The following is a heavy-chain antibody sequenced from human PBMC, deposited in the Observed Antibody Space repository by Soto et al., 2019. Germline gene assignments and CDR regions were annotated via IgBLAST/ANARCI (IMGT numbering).Heavy chain of an antibody. Sequence: SETLSLTCTVSGGSISSYYWSWIRQPPGKGLEWIGYIYYSGSTNYNPSLKSRVTISVDTSKNQFSLKLSSVTAADTAVYYCARDSGHDYGYYYGMDVWGRGTTVTVSS. CDR2: IYYSGST. V-gene: IGHV4-59*01. D-gene: IGHD4-17*01. CDR1: GGSISSYY. J-gene: IGHJ6*02. CDR3: ARDSGHDYGYYYGMDV.